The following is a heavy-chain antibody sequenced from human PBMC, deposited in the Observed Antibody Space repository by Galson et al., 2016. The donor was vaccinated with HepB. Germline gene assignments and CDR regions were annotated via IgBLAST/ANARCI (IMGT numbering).Heavy chain of an antibody. Sequence: PALVKPTQTLTLTCTFSGFSLTASGMGVGWIRQPPGQALEWLALPYWDDDKRYSPSLKSRLTITKGTSENQVVLTITNMDPADTATYYCAHRRESYNYFDYWGQGTLVTVSS. CDR1: GFSLTASGMG. V-gene: IGHV2-5*02. CDR2: PYWDDDK. CDR3: AHRRESYNYFDY. J-gene: IGHJ4*02. D-gene: IGHD3-10*01.